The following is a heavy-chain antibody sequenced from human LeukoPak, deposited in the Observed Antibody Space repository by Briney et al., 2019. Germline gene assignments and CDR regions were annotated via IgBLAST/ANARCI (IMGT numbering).Heavy chain of an antibody. J-gene: IGHJ4*02. Sequence: YADSVKGRVTLSRDTSKNTLYLQMNSLRAEDTAVYYCATPLVAGRGPFDFWGQGTLVTVSS. CDR3: ATPLVAGRGPFDF. V-gene: IGHV3-23*01. D-gene: IGHD5-12*01.